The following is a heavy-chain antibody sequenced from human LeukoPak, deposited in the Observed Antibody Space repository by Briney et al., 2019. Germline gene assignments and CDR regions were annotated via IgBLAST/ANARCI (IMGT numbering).Heavy chain of an antibody. D-gene: IGHD6-19*01. CDR3: ASHMAVAGTRGFDD. CDR2: ISQTGTT. CDR1: DDSIYSNKW. Sequence: PSETLSLTCAVFDDSIYSNKWWSWVRQPPGKGLEWIGEISQTGTTYYDPSLKSRTTISIDRSKNHFSLTLTSATAAHTAVYFCASHMAVAGTRGFDDWGPGTLVTVSS. J-gene: IGHJ4*02. V-gene: IGHV4-4*02.